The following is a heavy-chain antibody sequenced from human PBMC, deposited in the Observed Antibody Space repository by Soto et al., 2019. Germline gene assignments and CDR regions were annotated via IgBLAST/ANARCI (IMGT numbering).Heavy chain of an antibody. CDR2: IGTIDDT. V-gene: IGHV3-13*01. CDR1: GFTFRNYD. Sequence: EVQLVESGGGLVQPGGSLRLSCAASGFTFRNYDMHWVRQSTGEGLEWVSAIGTIDDTYYPGSVKVRFTISRANSKXXLYLQMNSLTPGETAVYYCAREIPDTVTTNWYFELWGRGTLVAVSS. J-gene: IGHJ2*01. CDR3: AREIPDTVTTNWYFEL. D-gene: IGHD4-17*01.